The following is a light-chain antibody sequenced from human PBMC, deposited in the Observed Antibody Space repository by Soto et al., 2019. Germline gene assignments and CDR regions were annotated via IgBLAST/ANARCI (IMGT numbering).Light chain of an antibody. J-gene: IGKJ1*01. CDR1: QSVSSY. CDR2: DAS. CDR3: QQNNNWPRT. V-gene: IGKV3-11*01. Sequence: EIVLTQSPATLSLSPGERATLSFRASQSVSSYLAWYQQKPGQAPRLLIYDASNRATGIPARFSGSGSGTDFTLTISSLEPEDFAVYYCQQNNNWPRTFGQGTKVDIK.